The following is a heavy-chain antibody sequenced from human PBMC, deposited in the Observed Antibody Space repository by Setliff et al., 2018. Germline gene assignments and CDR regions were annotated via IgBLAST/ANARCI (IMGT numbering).Heavy chain of an antibody. J-gene: IGHJ6*02. Sequence: SETLSLTCAVSGASISSGPYYWTWIRQPAGKGLEWVGRLHTSGTTTYNLSLKSRVTMSMDKANNQFSLRVTSVTAADTAVYYCTKEYVVISFVANTHSHYGMDVWGQGTTVTVS. CDR2: LHTSGTT. V-gene: IGHV4-61*02. CDR1: GASISSGPYY. D-gene: IGHD2-21*01. CDR3: TKEYVVISFVANTHSHYGMDV.